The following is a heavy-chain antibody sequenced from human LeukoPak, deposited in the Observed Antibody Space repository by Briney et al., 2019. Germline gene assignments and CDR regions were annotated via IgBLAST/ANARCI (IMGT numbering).Heavy chain of an antibody. J-gene: IGHJ4*02. D-gene: IGHD2-15*01. Sequence: ASVTISCKSSGYAVSDYYMHWVRQAPGQGLEWMGWIRGDTGDTDSPQKFRGRVTLTRDTSTDTAYLELSRLRYDDTAIYFCARVRVNSCDYWGQGTLVTVSS. V-gene: IGHV1-2*02. CDR2: IRGDTGDT. CDR3: ARVRVNSCDY. CDR1: GYAVSDYY.